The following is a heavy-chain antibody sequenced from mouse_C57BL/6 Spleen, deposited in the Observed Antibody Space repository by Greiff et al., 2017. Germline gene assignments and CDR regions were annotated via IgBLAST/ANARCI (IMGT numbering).Heavy chain of an antibody. D-gene: IGHD2-5*01. CDR3: ARDVYSNYGDFDV. J-gene: IGHJ1*03. V-gene: IGHV7-1*01. CDR1: GFTFSDFY. CDR2: SRNKANDYTT. Sequence: EVKLVESGGGLVQSGRSLRLSCATSGFTFSDFYMDWVRQAPGRGLAWIAASRNKANDYTTEYSASVKGRFIVSRATSHRILYLQMNALRAEDTDICYCARDVYSNYGDFDVWGTGTTVTVSS.